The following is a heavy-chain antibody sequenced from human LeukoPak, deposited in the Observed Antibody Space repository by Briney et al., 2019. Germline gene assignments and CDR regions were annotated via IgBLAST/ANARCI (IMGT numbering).Heavy chain of an antibody. CDR1: GGSISSSSYY. J-gene: IGHJ4*02. CDR2: IYYSGST. CDR3: ARIPFYGGNFHFDY. V-gene: IGHV4-39*07. Sequence: PSETLSLTCTVSGGSISSSSYYWGWIRQPPGKGLEWIGSIYYSGSTYYNPSLKSRVTISVDTSKNQFSLKLSSVTAADTAVYYCARIPFYGGNFHFDYWGQGTLVTVSS. D-gene: IGHD4-23*01.